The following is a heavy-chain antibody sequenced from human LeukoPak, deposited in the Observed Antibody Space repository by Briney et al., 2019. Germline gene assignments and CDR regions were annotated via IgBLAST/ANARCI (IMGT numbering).Heavy chain of an antibody. D-gene: IGHD3-22*01. V-gene: IGHV4-59*01. J-gene: IGHJ4*02. Sequence: SETLSLTCTVSGGSISSYYWSWIRQPPGKGLEWIGYIYYSGSTNYNPSLKSRVTISVDTSKNQFSLKLSSVTAADRAVYYCARDNSGYLDYWGQGTLVTVSS. CDR1: GGSISSYY. CDR2: IYYSGST. CDR3: ARDNSGYLDY.